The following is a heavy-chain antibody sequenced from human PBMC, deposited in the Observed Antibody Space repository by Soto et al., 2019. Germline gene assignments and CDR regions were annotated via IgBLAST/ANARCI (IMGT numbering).Heavy chain of an antibody. V-gene: IGHV1-69*13. D-gene: IGHD3-10*01. CDR1: GVTFNRQD. CDR3: ARDSGYGSGASVNHYLDY. CDR2: IIPMFGTP. Sequence: GASVKVSCKASGVTFNRQDMRWVRQAPGQGLEWMGGIIPMFGTPHYAEKFQDRVTITADESTGTAYLELSSLTSEDTAVYYCARDSGYGSGASVNHYLDYWGHGTLVTVSS. J-gene: IGHJ4*01.